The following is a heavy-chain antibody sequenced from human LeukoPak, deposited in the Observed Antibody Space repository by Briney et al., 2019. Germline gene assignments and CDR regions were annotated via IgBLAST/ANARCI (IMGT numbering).Heavy chain of an antibody. CDR3: AKDRTLFGSGTYLYYFDS. J-gene: IGHJ4*02. V-gene: IGHV3-48*03. CDR1: GFTFSSYE. D-gene: IGHD3-10*01. Sequence: PGGSLRLSCAASGFTFSSYEMNWVRQAPGKGLEWVSYISSSGSTIYYADSVKGRFTISRDNSKNTLYLQMNSLRAEDTAVYYCAKDRTLFGSGTYLYYFDSWGQGTLVTVSS. CDR2: ISSSGSTI.